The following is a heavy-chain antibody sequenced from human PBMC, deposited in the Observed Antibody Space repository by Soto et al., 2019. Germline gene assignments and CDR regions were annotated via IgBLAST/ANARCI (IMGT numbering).Heavy chain of an antibody. V-gene: IGHV1-8*01. J-gene: IGHJ6*02. Sequence: ASVKVSCKASGYTFTSYDINWVRQATGQGLEWMGWMNPNSGNTGYAQKFQGRVTMTRNTSISTAYMELSSLRSEDTAVYYGARGVPFVDYPYYGMDVWGQGTTVTVSS. CDR3: ARGVPFVDYPYYGMDV. CDR2: MNPNSGNT. D-gene: IGHD3-16*02. CDR1: GYTFTSYD.